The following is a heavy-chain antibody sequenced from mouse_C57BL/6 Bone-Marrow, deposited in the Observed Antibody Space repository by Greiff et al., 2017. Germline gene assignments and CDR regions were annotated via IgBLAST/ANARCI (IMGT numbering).Heavy chain of an antibody. Sequence: QVQLQQPGAELVKPGASVKLSCKASGYTFTSYWMHWVKQRPGQGLAWIGMINPNSGSTNYNEKVKSKATLTVDKSSSTAYMQLSSLTSEDSAVYYCLGYAMDYGGQGTSATVTS. CDR1: GYTFTSYW. J-gene: IGHJ4*01. CDR3: LGYAMDY. D-gene: IGHD3-3*01. CDR2: INPNSGST. V-gene: IGHV1-64*01.